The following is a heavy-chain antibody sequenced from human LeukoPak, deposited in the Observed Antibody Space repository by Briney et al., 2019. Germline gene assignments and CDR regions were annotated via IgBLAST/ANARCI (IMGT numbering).Heavy chain of an antibody. J-gene: IGHJ4*02. D-gene: IGHD3-22*01. CDR2: ISGSGGST. CDR1: GFSFSNYD. CDR3: AKSSYYDASGYYREYYFDY. Sequence: GGSLRLSCVPSGFSFSNYDMSWVRQAPGKGLEWVSSISGSGGSTHYADSVKGRFTISRDKTKNTLYLQMNSLRAEDTAVYYCAKSSYYDASGYYREYYFDYWGQGTLVTVSS. V-gene: IGHV3-23*01.